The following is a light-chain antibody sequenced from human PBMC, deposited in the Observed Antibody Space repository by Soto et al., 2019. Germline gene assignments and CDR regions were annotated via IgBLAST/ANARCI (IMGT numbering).Light chain of an antibody. Sequence: DIQMTQSPSSLSASVGDRVTITCQASQYINKYLNWYQQKAGKAPKLLIYDASNLQTGVPSRFSGSGSGTDFTFTITSLQPEDVATYYCQQYDNFPPLTFGPGTKVDIK. J-gene: IGKJ3*01. CDR1: QYINKY. CDR2: DAS. CDR3: QQYDNFPPLT. V-gene: IGKV1-33*01.